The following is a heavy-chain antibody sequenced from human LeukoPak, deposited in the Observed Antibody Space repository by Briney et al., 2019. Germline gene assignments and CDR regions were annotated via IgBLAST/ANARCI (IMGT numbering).Heavy chain of an antibody. CDR2: ISGSGGST. V-gene: IGHV3-23*01. CDR1: GFTFSSYA. CDR3: AKGLGYCSGGSCYSADPLDY. Sequence: GGSLRLSCAASGFTFSSYAMSWVRQAPGKGLEWVSGISGSGGSTYYADSVKGRFTISSDNSKDTLYLQMNSLRAEDTAVYYCAKGLGYCSGGSCYSADPLDYWGQGTLVTVSS. D-gene: IGHD2-15*01. J-gene: IGHJ4*02.